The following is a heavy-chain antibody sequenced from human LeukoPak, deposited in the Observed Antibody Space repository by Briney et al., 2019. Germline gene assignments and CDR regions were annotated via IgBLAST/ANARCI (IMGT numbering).Heavy chain of an antibody. CDR2: IYPDDSDT. CDR3: ATPYPREYCSSTTCYFNY. J-gene: IGHJ4*02. D-gene: IGHD2-2*01. Sequence: GESLKISCKVSGYSFASYWIGWVRQMPGKGLEWMGIIYPDDSDTRYSPSFQGQVTISADKSISTAYLQWSSLKASDTAMYYCATPYPREYCSSTTCYFNYWGQGTLVTVSS. V-gene: IGHV5-51*01. CDR1: GYSFASYW.